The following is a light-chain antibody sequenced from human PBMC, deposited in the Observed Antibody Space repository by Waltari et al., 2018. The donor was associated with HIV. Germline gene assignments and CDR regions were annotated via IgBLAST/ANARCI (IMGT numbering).Light chain of an antibody. CDR3: SSWTSSTTLV. J-gene: IGLJ1*01. V-gene: IGLV2-14*01. Sequence: QSALTQPASVSASPGQSITISCTGTNSDFGSHDFFSWYQQYPGKAPRLIISDVRNRPSGISSRFSGSKYGYTASLTISGLRAEDEADYFCSSWTSSTTLVFGTGTKVTVL. CDR1: NSDFGSHDF. CDR2: DVR.